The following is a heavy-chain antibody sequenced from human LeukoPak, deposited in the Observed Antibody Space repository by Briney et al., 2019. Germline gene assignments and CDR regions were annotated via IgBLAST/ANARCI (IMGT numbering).Heavy chain of an antibody. Sequence: ASVKVSCMASGYSFTSQDMHWVRQAPGQRLEWLGCISPDNGYTTYSQEFQGRVTITRDTSASTAYMELSRLRSDDTAVYYCARDGYSYGYNWFDPWGQGTLVTVSS. V-gene: IGHV1-3*01. CDR2: ISPDNGYT. CDR1: GYSFTSQD. D-gene: IGHD5-18*01. CDR3: ARDGYSYGYNWFDP. J-gene: IGHJ5*02.